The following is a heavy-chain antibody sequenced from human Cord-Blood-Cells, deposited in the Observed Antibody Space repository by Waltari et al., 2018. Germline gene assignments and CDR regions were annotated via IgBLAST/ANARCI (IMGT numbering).Heavy chain of an antibody. CDR2: IIPIFGTA. CDR3: ARSPRGSSWYYYYGMDV. V-gene: IGHV1-69*01. J-gene: IGHJ6*02. CDR1: GGTFSSYA. D-gene: IGHD6-13*01. Sequence: QVQLVQSGAEVTKPGSSVKVSCKASGGTFSSYAISWVRQAPGQGLEWMGGIIPIFGTANYAQKFRGRVTITADESTSTAYMELSSLRSEDTAVYYCARSPRGSSWYYYYGMDVWGQGTTVTVSS.